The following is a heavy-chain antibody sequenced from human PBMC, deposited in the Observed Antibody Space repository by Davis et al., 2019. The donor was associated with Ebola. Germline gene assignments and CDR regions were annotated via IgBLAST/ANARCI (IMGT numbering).Heavy chain of an antibody. CDR2: ISAGSGGRK. J-gene: IGHJ5*02. CDR3: ARDPTNYGSENYFARNHFDL. V-gene: IGHV3-23*01. Sequence: PGGSLRLSCAASGSTVSNYALSWIRQAPGKGLEWVSSISAGSGGRKDYAVSVRGRFSISRDNSKNTLYLQMDGLRAEDTAVYYCARDPTNYGSENYFARNHFDLWGQGTLVTVSS. CDR1: GSTVSNYA. D-gene: IGHD3-10*01.